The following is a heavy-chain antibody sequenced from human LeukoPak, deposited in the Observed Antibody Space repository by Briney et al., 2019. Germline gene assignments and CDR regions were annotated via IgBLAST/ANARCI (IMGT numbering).Heavy chain of an antibody. D-gene: IGHD3-9*01. V-gene: IGHV3-21*01. Sequence: GGSLRLSCAASGFTFSSYSMNWVRRAPGKGLEWVSSISSSSSYIYYADSVKGRLTISRDNAKNSLYLQMNSLRAEDTAVYYCARILLRYFDWPLPDAFDIWGQGTMVTVSS. CDR3: ARILLRYFDWPLPDAFDI. CDR1: GFTFSSYS. J-gene: IGHJ3*02. CDR2: ISSSSSYI.